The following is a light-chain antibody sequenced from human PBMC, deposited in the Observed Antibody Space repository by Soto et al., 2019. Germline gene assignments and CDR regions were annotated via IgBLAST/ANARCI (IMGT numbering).Light chain of an antibody. V-gene: IGKV3-11*01. CDR3: PQSYSTWT. CDR2: DES. J-gene: IGKJ1*01. CDR1: QSVSSY. Sequence: IVLTQSPGTLSLSPGERATLACRASQSVSSYLAWYQQKPGRDPRILIYDESDRATGIPARFSGSGSGTDFTLTISSLQPEDFATYYCPQSYSTWTLGTGTKVDIK.